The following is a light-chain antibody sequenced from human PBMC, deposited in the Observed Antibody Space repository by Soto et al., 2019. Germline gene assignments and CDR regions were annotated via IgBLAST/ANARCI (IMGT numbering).Light chain of an antibody. CDR3: HQYNSFWT. J-gene: IGKJ1*01. CDR2: KAS. V-gene: IGKV1-5*03. CDR1: QTIDSW. Sequence: DILMAESPWSMSTYGRGRVTITFRASQTIDSWLAWYQQRPGKPPNLLIYKASTLASGVPSRVIGSGSGTEFTLTISSLQTDDFATYYCHQYNSFWTFGQGTKVDI.